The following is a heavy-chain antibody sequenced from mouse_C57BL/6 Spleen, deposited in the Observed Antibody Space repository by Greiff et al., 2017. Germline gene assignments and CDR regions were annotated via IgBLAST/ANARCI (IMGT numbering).Heavy chain of an antibody. CDR2: IHPNSGST. V-gene: IGHV1-64*01. CDR1: GYTFTSYW. D-gene: IGHD1-1*01. Sequence: VQLQQPGAELVKPGASVKLSCKASGYTFTSYWMHWVKQRPGQGLEWIGMIHPNSGSTKYNEKFKSKATLTVDKSSSTAYLQLSSLTTEGSAVYYCARVYYGSSYDDWYFDVWGTGTTVTVSS. J-gene: IGHJ1*03. CDR3: ARVYYGSSYDDWYFDV.